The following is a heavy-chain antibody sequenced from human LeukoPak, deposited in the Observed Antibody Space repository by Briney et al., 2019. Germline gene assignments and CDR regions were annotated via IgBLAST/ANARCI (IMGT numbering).Heavy chain of an antibody. CDR2: IWYDGSNK. CDR3: AKDIDYGGNSGLDV. J-gene: IGHJ6*04. V-gene: IGHV3-33*06. CDR1: GFTFSSYG. Sequence: GGSLRLSCAASGFTFSSYGMHWVRQAPGKGLEWVAVIWYDGSNKYYADSVKGRFTISRDNSKNTQYLQMNSLRAEDTAVYYCAKDIDYGGNSGLDVWGKGTTVTVSS. D-gene: IGHD4-23*01.